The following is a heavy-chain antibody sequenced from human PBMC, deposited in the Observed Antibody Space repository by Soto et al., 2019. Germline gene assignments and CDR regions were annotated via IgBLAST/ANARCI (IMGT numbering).Heavy chain of an antibody. D-gene: IGHD3-10*01. Sequence: QLQLQESGPGLVKPSETLSLTCTVSGGSISSSSYYWGWIRQPPGKGLEWIGSIYYSGSTYYNPSLKSRVTISVDTSKNQFSLKLRSVTAADTAVYYCARPTFDDDRGACDIWGQGTMVTVSS. J-gene: IGHJ3*02. CDR3: ARPTFDDDRGACDI. CDR2: IYYSGST. CDR1: GGSISSSSYY. V-gene: IGHV4-39*01.